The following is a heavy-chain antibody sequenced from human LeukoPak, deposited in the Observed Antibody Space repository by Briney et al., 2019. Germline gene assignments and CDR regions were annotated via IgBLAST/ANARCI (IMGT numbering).Heavy chain of an antibody. V-gene: IGHV4-39*02. CDR1: GGSISSSSYY. D-gene: IGHD4-11*01. CDR3: ARDYSVSNYLLVD. J-gene: IGHJ4*02. CDR2: IYYSGST. Sequence: PSETLSLTCTVSGGSISSSSYYWGWIRQPPGKGLEWIGSIYYSGSTYYNPSLKSRVTISVDTSKNQFSLKLSSVTAADTAVYYCARDYSVSNYLLVDWGQGTLVTVSS.